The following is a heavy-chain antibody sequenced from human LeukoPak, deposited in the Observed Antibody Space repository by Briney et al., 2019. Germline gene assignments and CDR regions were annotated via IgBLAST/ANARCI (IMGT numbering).Heavy chain of an antibody. CDR3: ARAPGTSLHYGGLDV. D-gene: IGHD3-16*01. J-gene: IGHJ6*02. V-gene: IGHV3-66*01. CDR2: IYSDGST. CDR1: GFTFSSYA. Sequence: PGGSLRLSCAASGFTFSSYAMTWVRQAPGKGLEWVSVIYSDGSTYYADSVKGRFTISRDISKNTLYLQMHSLRAEDTAVFYCARAPGTSLHYGGLDVWGQGTTVTVSS.